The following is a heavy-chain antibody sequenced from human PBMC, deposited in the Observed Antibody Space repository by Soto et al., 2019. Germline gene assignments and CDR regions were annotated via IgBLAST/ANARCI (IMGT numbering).Heavy chain of an antibody. CDR3: ARADPDASVGY. D-gene: IGHD3-16*01. J-gene: IGHJ4*02. V-gene: IGHV4-59*11. CDR2: ISYSGST. CDR1: GGSMSSHY. Sequence: SETLSLTCTASGGSMSSHYWTWLRQPPGKGLEWIGYISYSGSTYYNPSLKSRVTISADTSRNQFSLKLSSVIAADTAVYYCARADPDASVGYWGQGTLVTVSS.